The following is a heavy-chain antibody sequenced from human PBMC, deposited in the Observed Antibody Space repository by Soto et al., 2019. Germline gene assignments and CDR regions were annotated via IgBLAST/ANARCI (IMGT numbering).Heavy chain of an antibody. CDR1: GGSNSSCGYS. J-gene: IGHJ5*02. V-gene: IGHV4-30-2*01. Sequence: TLSLTCAGSGGSNSSCGYSWSWIRQPPGKGLEWIGYIYHSGSTYYNPSLKSRVTISVDRSKNQFSLKLSSVTAADTAVYYCARVPGPWGQGTLVTVSS. CDR2: IYHSGST. CDR3: ARVPGP.